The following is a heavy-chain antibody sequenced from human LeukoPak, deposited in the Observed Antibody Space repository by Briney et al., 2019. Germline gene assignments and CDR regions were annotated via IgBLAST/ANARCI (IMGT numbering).Heavy chain of an antibody. D-gene: IGHD6-19*01. CDR1: GYTFANYW. V-gene: IGHV5-51*01. CDR3: ARREGGWYLDY. J-gene: IGHJ4*02. Sequence: GESLKISXQGSGYTFANYWIGWVRQMPGKGLEWMGIIYPGDSDTRYSPSFQGQVTISADKSISTAYLQWGSLKASDTAVYYCARREGGWYLDYWGQGTLVTVSS. CDR2: IYPGDSDT.